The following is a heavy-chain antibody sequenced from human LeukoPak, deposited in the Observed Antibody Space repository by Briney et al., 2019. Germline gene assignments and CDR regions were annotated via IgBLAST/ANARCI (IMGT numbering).Heavy chain of an antibody. V-gene: IGHV4-39*07. CDR1: GGSISSSSYY. Sequence: SETLSLTCTVSGGSISSSSYYWGWIRQPPGKGLEWIGSIYHSGSTYYNPSLKSRVTISVDTSKNQFSLKLSSVTAADTAVYYCARDPRGSTDAVWGKGTTVTVSS. D-gene: IGHD3-10*01. CDR3: ARDPRGSTDAV. J-gene: IGHJ6*04. CDR2: IYHSGST.